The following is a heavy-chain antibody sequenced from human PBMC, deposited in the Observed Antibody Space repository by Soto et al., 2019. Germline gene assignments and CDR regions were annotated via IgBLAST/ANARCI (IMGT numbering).Heavy chain of an antibody. J-gene: IGHJ4*02. CDR3: ARDLAAGDY. D-gene: IGHD6-13*01. CDR1: GYTFTSYG. Sequence: ASVKVSCKASGYTFTSYGISWVRQAPGQGLEWMGWINPNSGGTNYAQKFQGWVTMTRDTSTSTAYMELSSLRFDDTAVYYCARDLAAGDYWGQGTLVTVSS. CDR2: INPNSGGT. V-gene: IGHV1-2*04.